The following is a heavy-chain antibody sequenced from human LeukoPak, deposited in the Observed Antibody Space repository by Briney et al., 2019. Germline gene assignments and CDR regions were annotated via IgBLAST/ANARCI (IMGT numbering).Heavy chain of an antibody. CDR3: AKYQGFPSGCYTFDY. V-gene: IGHV3-23*01. J-gene: IGHJ4*02. CDR2: ISGSDGST. D-gene: IGHD6-19*01. Sequence: PGGSLRLSCVASGFTFTTNAMSWVRQAPGKGLEWVSAISGSDGSTYYADSVKGRFIISRDNSRNTLDLQMNSLRAEDTAVYYCAKYQGFPSGCYTFDYWGQGTLVIVSS. CDR1: GFTFTTNA.